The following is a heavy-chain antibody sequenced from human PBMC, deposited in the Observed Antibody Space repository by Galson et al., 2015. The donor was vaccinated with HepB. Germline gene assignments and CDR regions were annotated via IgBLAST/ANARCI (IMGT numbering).Heavy chain of an antibody. J-gene: IGHJ4*02. CDR2: ISWNSGSI. V-gene: IGHV3-9*01. CDR3: AKDRSDSSGYFYYFDY. Sequence: SLRLSCAASGLTFDDYAMHWVRQAPGKGLEWVSGISWNSGSIGYADSVKGRFTISRDNAKNSLYLQMNSLRAEDTALYYCAKDRSDSSGYFYYFDYWGQGTLVTVSS. CDR1: GLTFDDYA. D-gene: IGHD3-22*01.